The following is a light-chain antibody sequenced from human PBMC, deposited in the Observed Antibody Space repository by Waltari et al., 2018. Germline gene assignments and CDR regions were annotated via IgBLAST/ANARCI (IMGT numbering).Light chain of an antibody. V-gene: IGLV3-19*01. CDR3: NSRDSRGHPLV. CDR1: SLRYYY. J-gene: IGLJ1*01. CDR2: GKN. Sequence: SSELTQDPVVSVALGKTVRITCLGDSLRYYYAKWYHQKPGQAPVLVMYGKNNRPSGIPDRFSGSYSGTTASLIITGAQAEDEGDYYCNSRDSRGHPLVFGTGTKVTVL.